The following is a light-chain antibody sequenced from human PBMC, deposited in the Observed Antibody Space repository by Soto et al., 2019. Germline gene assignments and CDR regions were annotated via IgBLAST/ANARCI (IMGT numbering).Light chain of an antibody. CDR2: VAS. CDR1: QSISNS. J-gene: IGKJ2*01. CDR3: QQTFSPPYT. Sequence: DLQMTQSLSSLSASVGDTVTTTCRASQSISNSLSWYQQKPGKAPKFLIYVASTLQRGVPSRFSGSGSGTDFTLTISSLQPEDVATYYCQQTFSPPYTFGQGTKLEIK. V-gene: IGKV1-39*01.